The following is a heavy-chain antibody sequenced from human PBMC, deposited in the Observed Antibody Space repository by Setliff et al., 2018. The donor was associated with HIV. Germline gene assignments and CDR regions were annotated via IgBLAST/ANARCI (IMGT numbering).Heavy chain of an antibody. CDR3: ALAPPDFGVVAAATPFDY. Sequence: ASVKVSCKISGYTLTELSIHWVRQAPGKGLEWMANFDPEDGETFYAQKFQGRLTMTEDTSTYTAYMELSSLRFEDTAVYYCALAPPDFGVVAAATPFDYWGQGTLVTVSS. J-gene: IGHJ4*02. CDR2: FDPEDGET. V-gene: IGHV1-24*01. CDR1: GYTLTELS. D-gene: IGHD2-15*01.